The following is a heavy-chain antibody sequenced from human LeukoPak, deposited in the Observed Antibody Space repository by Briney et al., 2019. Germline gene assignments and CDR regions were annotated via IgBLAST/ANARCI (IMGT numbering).Heavy chain of an antibody. Sequence: SGPTLVKPTQTLTLTCTFSGFSLRTSEEAVGWIRQPPGEALEWPALIYWHDEKRYNPSLNNRLTITKDTSNNQVVLTTTNVDPVDTATYYCAHRRGGYFDSWGQGILVTVSS. CDR2: IYWHDEK. CDR3: AHRRGGYFDS. J-gene: IGHJ4*02. CDR1: GFSLRTSEEA. V-gene: IGHV2-5*01. D-gene: IGHD3-10*01.